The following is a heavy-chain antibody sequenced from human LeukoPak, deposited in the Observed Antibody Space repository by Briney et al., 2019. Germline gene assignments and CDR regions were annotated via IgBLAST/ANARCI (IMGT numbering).Heavy chain of an antibody. CDR2: TIYRSEWHH. D-gene: IGHD3-16*02. V-gene: IGHV6-1*01. J-gene: IGHJ4*02. CDR3: ATYRFDY. CDR1: GDSVSRTNVA. Sequence: SQTLSLTCAISGDSVSRTNVAWNWIRQSPSGGLEWLGRTIYRSEWHHDYAASMKGRITISPDTSRNQFSLQLNSVTPEDTAVYYCATYRFDYWGQGTLVTVSA.